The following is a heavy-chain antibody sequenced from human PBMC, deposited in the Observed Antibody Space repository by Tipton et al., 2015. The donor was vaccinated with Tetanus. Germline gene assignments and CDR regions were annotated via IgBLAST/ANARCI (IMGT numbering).Heavy chain of an antibody. CDR1: GFSFGNYR. V-gene: IGHV3-21*01. Sequence: GSLRLSCVVSGFSFGNYRMNWVRQAPGRGLEWVSSISSTSRYIYYADSVKGRFTISRDNAKSSLFLQMNNLRADDTALYYCVSGSAPDYWGQGTLISVSS. D-gene: IGHD6-25*01. CDR3: VSGSAPDY. J-gene: IGHJ4*02. CDR2: ISSTSRYI.